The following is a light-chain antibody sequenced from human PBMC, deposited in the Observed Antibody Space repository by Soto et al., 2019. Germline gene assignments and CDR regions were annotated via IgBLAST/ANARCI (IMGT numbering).Light chain of an antibody. J-gene: IGLJ1*01. CDR2: EFS. CDR3: CSYAGSSTSL. V-gene: IGLV2-23*02. CDR1: SSDVGSYNL. Sequence: QSVLTQPASVSGSPGQSITISCTGTSSDVGSYNLVSWYQQHPGKAPKLMIYEFSKRPSGVSNRFSGSKYGNTASLTISGLQAEDAADYYCCSYAGSSTSLFGTGTKLNVL.